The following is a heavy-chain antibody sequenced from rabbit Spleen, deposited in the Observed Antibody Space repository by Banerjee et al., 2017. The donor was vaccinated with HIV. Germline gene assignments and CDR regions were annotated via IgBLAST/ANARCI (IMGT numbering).Heavy chain of an antibody. CDR3: VRNSGWGVSYFTL. V-gene: IGHV1S7*01. CDR1: GFTLSTYY. CDR2: IYAAKGST. D-gene: IGHD4-1*01. Sequence: QLKESGGGLVQPGGSLKLSCKASGFTLSTYYMNWVRQAPGKGLEWIGIIYAAKGSTDYASWVNGRFTISSHNAQNTLFLQLNSLTVADTATYFCVRNSGWGVSYFTLWGQGTLVTVS. J-gene: IGHJ4*01.